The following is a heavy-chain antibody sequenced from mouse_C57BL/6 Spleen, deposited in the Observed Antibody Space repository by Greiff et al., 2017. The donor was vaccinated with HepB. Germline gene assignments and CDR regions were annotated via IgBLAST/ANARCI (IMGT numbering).Heavy chain of an antibody. Sequence: QVQLQQPGAELVRPGSSVKLSCKASGYTFTSYWMHWVKQRPIQGLEWIGNIDPSDSETHYNQKFKDKATLTVDKSSSTAYLELRSLTSEDTAVYYCARGYPYYFDYWGQGTTLTVSS. J-gene: IGHJ2*01. V-gene: IGHV1-52*01. CDR3: ARGYPYYFDY. CDR2: IDPSDSET. CDR1: GYTFTSYW. D-gene: IGHD3-1*01.